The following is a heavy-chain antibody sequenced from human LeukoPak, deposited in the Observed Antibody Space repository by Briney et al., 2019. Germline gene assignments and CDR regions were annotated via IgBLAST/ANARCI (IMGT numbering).Heavy chain of an antibody. CDR3: TRVHGGYPFDS. J-gene: IGHJ4*02. CDR2: ISSSSSTI. Sequence: GGSLRLSCAASGFIFSSYSMNWVRQAPGKGLEGVSFISSSSSTIYYADSVKGRFTISRDNAKNSLYLQMNSLRAEDTAVYYCTRVHGGYPFDSWGQGTLVTVSS. D-gene: IGHD2-15*01. V-gene: IGHV3-48*01. CDR1: GFIFSSYS.